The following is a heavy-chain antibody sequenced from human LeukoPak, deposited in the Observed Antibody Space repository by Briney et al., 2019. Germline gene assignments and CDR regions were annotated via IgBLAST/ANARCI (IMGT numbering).Heavy chain of an antibody. J-gene: IGHJ4*02. CDR2: IYSGGNT. V-gene: IGHV3-66*01. D-gene: IGHD3-22*01. CDR3: ARKTDSGGQGDY. CDR1: GFTFSSYG. Sequence: GGSLRLSCAASGFTFSSYGVSWVRQAPGKGLECVSVIYSGGNTYYADSVKGRFTISRDNSKNTLYLQMNSLRAEDTAVYYCARKTDSGGQGDYWGPGTLVTVSS.